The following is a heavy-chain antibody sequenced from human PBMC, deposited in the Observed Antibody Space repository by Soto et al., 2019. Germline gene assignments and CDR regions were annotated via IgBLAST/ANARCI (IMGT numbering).Heavy chain of an antibody. J-gene: IGHJ6*02. Sequence: QVQLQESGPGLVKPSETLSLTCTVSGGSISSYYWSWIRQPPGKGLEWIGYIYYSGSTNYNPSLKSRVTLSVDTTKNQFSLKLSSVIAADTAVYYCLRGGYNYCPFYPMDVWGQGTTVTVSS. V-gene: IGHV4-59*01. CDR2: IYYSGST. D-gene: IGHD5-18*01. CDR3: LRGGYNYCPFYPMDV. CDR1: GGSISSYY.